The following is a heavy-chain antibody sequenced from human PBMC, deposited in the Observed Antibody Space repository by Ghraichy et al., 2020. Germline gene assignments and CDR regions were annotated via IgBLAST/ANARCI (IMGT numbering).Heavy chain of an antibody. V-gene: IGHV3-11*01. CDR2: LSSTSSTI. D-gene: IGHD1-7*01. Sequence: GGSLRLSCAASGFTFSDYYMSWIRQAPGKGLEWVSYLSSTSSTIYYADSVKGRFTISRDNAKNSLYLQMNSLRAEDTAVYYCAITSGWNYIYWGQGTLVTVAS. CDR3: AITSGWNYIY. CDR1: GFTFSDYY. J-gene: IGHJ4*02.